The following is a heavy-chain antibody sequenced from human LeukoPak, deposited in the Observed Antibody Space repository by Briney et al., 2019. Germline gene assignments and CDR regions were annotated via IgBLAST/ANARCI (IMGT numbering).Heavy chain of an antibody. CDR1: GGSISSYY. CDR2: IYHSGST. V-gene: IGHV4-59*01. D-gene: IGHD5-24*01. CDR3: ARDGYSGNNGL. J-gene: IGHJ4*02. Sequence: SETLSLTCTVSGGSISSYYWSWIRQPPGKGLEWIGYIYHSGSTKYNPSLKSRVTISVDTSKSQFSLKLSSVTAADTAVYYCARDGYSGNNGLWGQGTLVTVSS.